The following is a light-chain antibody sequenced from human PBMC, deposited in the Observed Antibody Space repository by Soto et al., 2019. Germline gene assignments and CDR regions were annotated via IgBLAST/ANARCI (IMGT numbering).Light chain of an antibody. Sequence: QSVLTQPASVSGSPGQSITISCTGTSSDVGGYNYVSWYQQHPGKAPKLMIYDVSNRPSGVSNRFSGSKSGNTASLTISGLQAEDEADYYCSSYTSSSTPVFGTGT. CDR3: SSYTSSSTPV. CDR2: DVS. V-gene: IGLV2-14*01. CDR1: SSDVGGYNY. J-gene: IGLJ1*01.